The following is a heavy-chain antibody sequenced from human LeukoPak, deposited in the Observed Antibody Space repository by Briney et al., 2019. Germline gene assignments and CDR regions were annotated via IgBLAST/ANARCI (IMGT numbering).Heavy chain of an antibody. V-gene: IGHV3-7*01. CDR2: IKQDGSEK. Sequence: GGSLRLSCAASGFTFSSYWMSWVRQAPGKGLEWVANIKQDGSEKYYVDSVKGRFTISRDNAKNSLYLQMNRLRAEDTAVYYCARASLQLWLQYDYWGQGTLVTVSS. D-gene: IGHD5-18*01. CDR1: GFTFSSYW. CDR3: ARASLQLWLQYDY. J-gene: IGHJ4*02.